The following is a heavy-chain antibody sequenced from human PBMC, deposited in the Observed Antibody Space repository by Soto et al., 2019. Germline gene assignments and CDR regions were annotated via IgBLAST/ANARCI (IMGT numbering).Heavy chain of an antibody. CDR2: ISGSGGST. Sequence: EVQLLESGGGLVQPGGSLRLSCAASGFTSSSYAMSWVRQAPGKGLEWVSAISGSGGSTYYADSVKGRFTISRDNSKNTLYLQMNSLRAEDTAVYYCAKDIVATIRPYYGMDVWGQGTTVTVSS. D-gene: IGHD5-12*01. J-gene: IGHJ6*02. V-gene: IGHV3-23*01. CDR1: GFTSSSYA. CDR3: AKDIVATIRPYYGMDV.